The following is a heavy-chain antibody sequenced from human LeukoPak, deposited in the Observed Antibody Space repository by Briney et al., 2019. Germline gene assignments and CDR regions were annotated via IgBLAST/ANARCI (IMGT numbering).Heavy chain of an antibody. CDR2: IYFSGAT. CDR3: AREDPQTKVPEGLDV. D-gene: IGHD4/OR15-4a*01. Sequence: SDTLSVTCTVSGGSISAYYLSWIRQAPGKGLEWIGYIYFSGATNYNPSLKSRVTISVETSKNQFSLKLSSVTAADTAVYYCAREDPQTKVPEGLDVWGQGTTVTVSS. J-gene: IGHJ6*02. V-gene: IGHV4-59*01. CDR1: GGSISAYY.